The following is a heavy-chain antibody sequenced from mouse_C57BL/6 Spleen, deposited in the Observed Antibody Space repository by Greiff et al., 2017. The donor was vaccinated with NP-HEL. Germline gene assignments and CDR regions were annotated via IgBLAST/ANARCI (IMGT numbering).Heavy chain of an antibody. V-gene: IGHV8-12*01. CDR1: GFSLSTSGMG. CDR3: ARRERDYGSSYELYFDV. D-gene: IGHD1-1*01. CDR2: IYWDDDK. Sequence: QVTLKESGPGILQSSQTLSLTCSFSGFSLSTSGMGVSWIRQPSGKGLEWLAHIYWDDDKRYNPSLKSRLTISKDTSRNQVFLKITSVDTADTATYYCARRERDYGSSYELYFDVWGTGTTVTVSS. J-gene: IGHJ1*03.